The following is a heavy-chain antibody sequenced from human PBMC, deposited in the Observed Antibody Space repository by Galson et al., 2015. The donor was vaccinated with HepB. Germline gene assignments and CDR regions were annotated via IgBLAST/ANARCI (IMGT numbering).Heavy chain of an antibody. J-gene: IGHJ4*02. CDR1: GGSISSGGYY. CDR3: ARAGIMITFGGVSRFDY. CDR2: IYYSGST. V-gene: IGHV4-31*03. Sequence: TLSLTCTVSGGSISSGGYYWSWIRQHPGKGLEWIGYIYYSGSTYYNPSLKSRVTISVDTSKNQFSLKLSSVTAADTAVYYCARAGIMITFGGVSRFDYWGQGTLVTVSS. D-gene: IGHD3-16*01.